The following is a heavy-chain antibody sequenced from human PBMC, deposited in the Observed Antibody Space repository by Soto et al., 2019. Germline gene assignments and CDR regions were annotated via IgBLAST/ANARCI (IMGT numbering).Heavy chain of an antibody. D-gene: IGHD6-13*01. Sequence: AASVKVSCKASGYTFTSYDINWVRQATGQGLEWMGWMNPNSGNTGYAQKFQGRVTMTRNTSISTAYMELSSLRSEDTAVYYCARGFVAAAEYGMDVWGQGTTVTVSS. CDR1: GYTFTSYD. CDR3: ARGFVAAAEYGMDV. CDR2: MNPNSGNT. J-gene: IGHJ6*02. V-gene: IGHV1-8*01.